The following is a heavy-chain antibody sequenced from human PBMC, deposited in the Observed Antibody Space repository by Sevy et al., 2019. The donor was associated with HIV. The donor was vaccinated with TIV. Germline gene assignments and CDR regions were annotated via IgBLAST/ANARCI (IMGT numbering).Heavy chain of an antibody. J-gene: IGHJ6*02. D-gene: IGHD3-9*01. CDR1: GFTFGTFG. V-gene: IGHV3-30*18. CDR3: AKDFTGYNGMDV. Sequence: GGSLRLSCAASGFTFGTFGMRWVRQAPGKGLEWVAVISYDGSSKYYGDSVKGRFIISRDNSKNTLYLQMSSLRPEDTAMYYCAKDFTGYNGMDVWGQGTTVTVSS. CDR2: ISYDGSSK.